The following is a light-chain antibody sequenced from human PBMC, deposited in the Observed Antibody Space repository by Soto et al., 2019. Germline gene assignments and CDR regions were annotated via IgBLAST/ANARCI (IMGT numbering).Light chain of an antibody. CDR1: SSDVGAYKY. CDR3: CSYTTSNTVV. J-gene: IGLJ2*01. Sequence: QSVLTQPASVSGSPGQSITISCTGSSSDVGAYKYVSWFQQHPGKAPKLMIYDVSTRPSGVSYRFSGSKSGNTASLTISGLETEDEADYYCCSYTTSNTVVFGGGTKLTVL. V-gene: IGLV2-14*01. CDR2: DVS.